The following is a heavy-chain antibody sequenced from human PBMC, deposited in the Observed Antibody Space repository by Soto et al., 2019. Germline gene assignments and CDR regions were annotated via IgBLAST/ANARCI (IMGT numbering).Heavy chain of an antibody. CDR1: GGSISSSSYY. Sequence: QLQLQESGPGLVKPSETLSLTCTVSGGSISSSSYYWGWIRQPPGKGLEWIGSFYYSGNTYYNPSLKSRVTISIDTSKNQFSLKLSSVTAADTAVYYCARGPNTLNYGDPFDIWGQGTMVTVSS. J-gene: IGHJ3*02. CDR3: ARGPNTLNYGDPFDI. CDR2: FYYSGNT. D-gene: IGHD1-7*01. V-gene: IGHV4-39*01.